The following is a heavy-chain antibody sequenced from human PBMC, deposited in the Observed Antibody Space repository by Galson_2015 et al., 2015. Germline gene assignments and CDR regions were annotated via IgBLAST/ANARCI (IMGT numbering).Heavy chain of an antibody. D-gene: IGHD6-13*01. Sequence: SLRLSCAASGFTFSSYAMSWVRQAPGTGLEWVAAISGSGGSTYYEDSLKGRFTISRDNSKNTLYLQMNSLRAEDTAVYFCAKVAPGIALPAKGGGGSQSFDYWGQGTLVTVSS. CDR2: ISGSGGST. CDR1: GFTFSSYA. J-gene: IGHJ4*02. CDR3: AKVAPGIALPAKGGGGSQSFDY. V-gene: IGHV3-23*01.